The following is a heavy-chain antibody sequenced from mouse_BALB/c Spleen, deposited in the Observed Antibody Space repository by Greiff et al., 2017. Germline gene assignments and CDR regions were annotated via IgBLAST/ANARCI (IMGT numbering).Heavy chain of an antibody. Sequence: DVHLVESGGGLVQPGGSRKLSCAASGFTFSSFGMHWVRQAPEKGLEWVAYISSGSSTIYYADTVKGRFTISRDNPKNTLFLQMTSLRSEDTAMYYCARGDYGSSYNFAYWGQGTLVTVSA. CDR3: ARGDYGSSYNFAY. V-gene: IGHV5-17*02. D-gene: IGHD1-1*01. J-gene: IGHJ3*01. CDR2: ISSGSSTI. CDR1: GFTFSSFG.